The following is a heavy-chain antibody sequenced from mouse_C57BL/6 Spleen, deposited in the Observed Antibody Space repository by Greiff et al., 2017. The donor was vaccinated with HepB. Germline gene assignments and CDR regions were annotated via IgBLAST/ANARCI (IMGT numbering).Heavy chain of an antibody. J-gene: IGHJ4*01. CDR3: ARHDYVGYYAMDY. D-gene: IGHD2-4*01. V-gene: IGHV1-64*01. Sequence: QVQLQQPGAELVKPGASVKLSCKASGYTFTSYWMHWVKQRPGQGLEWIGMIHPNSGSTNYNEKFKSKATLTVDKSSSTAYMQLSSLTSEDSAVYYCARHDYVGYYAMDYWGQGTSVTVSS. CDR2: IHPNSGST. CDR1: GYTFTSYW.